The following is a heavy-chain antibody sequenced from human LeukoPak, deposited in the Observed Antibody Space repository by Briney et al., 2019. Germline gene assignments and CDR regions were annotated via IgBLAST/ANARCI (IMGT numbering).Heavy chain of an antibody. Sequence: SETLSLTCTVSGYSISSGYYWGWIRQPPGKGLEWIGSIYHSGSTYYNPSLKSRFTISVDTSKNQFSLKLSSVTAADTAVYYCARKNGYYFDYWGQGTLVTVSS. CDR3: ARKNGYYFDY. D-gene: IGHD2-8*01. CDR2: IYHSGST. CDR1: GYSISSGYY. J-gene: IGHJ4*02. V-gene: IGHV4-38-2*02.